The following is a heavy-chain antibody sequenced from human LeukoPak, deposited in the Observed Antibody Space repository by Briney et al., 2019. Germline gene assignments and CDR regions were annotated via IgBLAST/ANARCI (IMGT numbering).Heavy chain of an antibody. Sequence: SVKVSCKASGGTFSSYAISWVRQAPGQGLEWMGGIIPIFGTANYAQKFQGRVTITADESTCTAYMELSSLRSEDTAVYYCAREPTHPSAWSIFWGQGTLVTVSS. CDR3: AREPTHPSAWSIF. J-gene: IGHJ4*02. CDR1: GGTFSSYA. D-gene: IGHD3-3*01. V-gene: IGHV1-69*13. CDR2: IIPIFGTA.